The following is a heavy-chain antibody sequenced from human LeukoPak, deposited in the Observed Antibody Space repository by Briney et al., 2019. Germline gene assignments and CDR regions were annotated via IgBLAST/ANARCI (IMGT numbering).Heavy chain of an antibody. CDR1: GYTFTSYG. D-gene: IGHD2-2*01. J-gene: IGHJ5*02. Sequence: GASVEVSCKASGYTFTSYGISWVRQAPGQGLEWMGWISAYNGNTNYAQKFQGRVTITRDTSASTAYMELSSLRSEDTAVYYCAFGIGVPAAPSVAWFDPWGQGTLVTVSS. V-gene: IGHV1-18*01. CDR3: AFGIGVPAAPSVAWFDP. CDR2: ISAYNGNT.